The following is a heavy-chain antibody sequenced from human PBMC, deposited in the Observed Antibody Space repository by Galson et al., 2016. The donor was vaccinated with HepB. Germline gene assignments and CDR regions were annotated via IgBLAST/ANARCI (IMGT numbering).Heavy chain of an antibody. CDR2: IPLDGSNK. CDR3: ATSSPSSQPAN. Sequence: SLRLSCAASGFRFGSYGMHWVRQAPGKGLEWVAYIPLDGSNKYYRDSVKGRFTISRDNSKNTVYLQMNSLRAEDTAVYYCATSSPSSQPANWGQGTLVTVSS. J-gene: IGHJ4*02. CDR1: GFRFGSYG. V-gene: IGHV3-30*03. D-gene: IGHD2-2*01.